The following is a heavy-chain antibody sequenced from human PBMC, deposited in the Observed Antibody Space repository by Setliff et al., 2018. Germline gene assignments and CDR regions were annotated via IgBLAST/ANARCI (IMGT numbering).Heavy chain of an antibody. CDR1: GFSFSRHW. D-gene: IGHD3-22*01. CDR3: VRDDADNYDAFDN. J-gene: IGHJ3*02. Sequence: GGSLRLSCVVSGFSFSRHWMSWVRQAPGKGLEWVADIKQDGSTKYYLDSVKGRFTISRDNARRSLYLQMNGLRADDTGVYYCVRDDADNYDAFDNWGQGTLVTVS. V-gene: IGHV3-7*01. CDR2: IKQDGSTK.